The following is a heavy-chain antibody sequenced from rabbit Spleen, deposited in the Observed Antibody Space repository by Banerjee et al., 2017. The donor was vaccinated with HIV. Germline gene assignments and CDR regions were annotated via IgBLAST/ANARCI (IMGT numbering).Heavy chain of an antibody. CDR3: ARDTGSSFSTYGMDL. V-gene: IGHV1S40*01. CDR2: IYAGSSGTT. Sequence: QSLEESGGDLVKPGASLTLTCTASGFSLTSSDYMCWVRQAPGKGLEWIACIYAGSSGTTYYASGAKGRFTISKTSSTTVTLQMTSLTAADTATYFCARDTGSSFSTYGMDLWGQGTLVTVS. J-gene: IGHJ6*01. CDR1: GFSLTSSDY. D-gene: IGHD8-1*01.